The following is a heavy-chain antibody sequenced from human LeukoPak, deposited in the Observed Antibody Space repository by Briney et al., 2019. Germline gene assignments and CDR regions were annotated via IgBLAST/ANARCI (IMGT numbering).Heavy chain of an antibody. CDR3: ARRSTLYSSGRFYFDY. J-gene: IGHJ4*02. V-gene: IGHV1-18*04. D-gene: IGHD6-19*01. Sequence: GASVKVSCKASGYTFTRHYMNWVRQAPGQGLEWMGWISAHDGTRNYALKHEDRVTMTTDTSTSTAYMELRGLRSDDTAVYYCARRSTLYSSGRFYFDYWGQGTLVTVSS. CDR1: GYTFTRHY. CDR2: ISAHDGTR.